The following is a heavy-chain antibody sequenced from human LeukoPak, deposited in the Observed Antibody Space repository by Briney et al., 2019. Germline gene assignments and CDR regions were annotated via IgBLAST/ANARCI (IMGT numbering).Heavy chain of an antibody. CDR2: ISAYNGNT. D-gene: IGHD3-22*01. J-gene: IGHJ4*02. CDR3: ARVMGIYDSSGYSGY. Sequence: EASVKVSCKASGYTFTSYGISLVRQAPGQGLEWMGWISAYNGNTNYAQKLQGRVTMTTDTSTSTAYMELRSLRSDDTAVYYCARVMGIYDSSGYSGYWGQGTLVTVSS. V-gene: IGHV1-18*01. CDR1: GYTFTSYG.